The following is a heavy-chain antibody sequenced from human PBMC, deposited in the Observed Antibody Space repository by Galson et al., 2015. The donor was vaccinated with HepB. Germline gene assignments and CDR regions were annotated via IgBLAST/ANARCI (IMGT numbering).Heavy chain of an antibody. Sequence: QSGAEVKKPGESLRISCKGSGYRFTTFWISWVRQKPGKGLEWMGRIDPSDSKTNYSPSFQGHVTISADKSISTAHLQWSSLEASDSARYYCAVQRAVSGTGVVGYWGRATLVAVSA. CDR2: IDPSDSKT. CDR1: GYRFTTFW. CDR3: AVQRAVSGTGVVGY. D-gene: IGHD6-19*01. J-gene: IGHJ4*02. V-gene: IGHV5-10-1*01.